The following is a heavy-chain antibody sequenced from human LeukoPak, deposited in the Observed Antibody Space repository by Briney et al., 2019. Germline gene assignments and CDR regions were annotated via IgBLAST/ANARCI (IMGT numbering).Heavy chain of an antibody. CDR1: GGSISSSSYY. V-gene: IGHV4-39*01. J-gene: IGHJ5*02. CDR2: IYYSGST. Sequence: SETLSLTCTVSGGSISSSSYYWVWIRQPQGKGLEWIGSIYYSGSTYYHPSLKSRITISVDTSQNQFSLKLSSVTAADTAVYYCASWSGYYSGWFDPWGQGTLVTVSS. CDR3: ASWSGYYSGWFDP. D-gene: IGHD3-3*01.